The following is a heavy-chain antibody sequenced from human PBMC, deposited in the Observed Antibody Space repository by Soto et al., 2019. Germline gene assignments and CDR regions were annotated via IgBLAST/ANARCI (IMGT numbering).Heavy chain of an antibody. V-gene: IGHV3-23*01. CDR2: ISGSGGTT. CDR1: GFTFSSYA. CDR3: AKNAENLCSVPAFSYFDY. J-gene: IGHJ4*02. Sequence: GGSLRLSCAASGFTFSSYAMSWVRQAPGKGLEWVAAISGSGGTTYYADSVKVRFTISRDNSKNTLYLQRNSLRDEDTDVYYCAKNAENLCSVPAFSYFDYWGQGTLVTVSS. D-gene: IGHD3-10*02.